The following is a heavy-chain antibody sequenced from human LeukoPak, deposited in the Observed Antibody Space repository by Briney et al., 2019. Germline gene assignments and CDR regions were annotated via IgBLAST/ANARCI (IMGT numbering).Heavy chain of an antibody. CDR1: GFTFSNYW. D-gene: IGHD1-26*01. CDR2: INCDGWSI. Sequence: GGSARLSCAASGFTFSNYWMHWVRQAPGKGLVRVSRINCDGWSIIYADSVKGRFTISRDNAKNTLYLQMNSLRVEDTAVYYCARGGSPPEALGDALNIWGQGTMVSVSS. V-gene: IGHV3-74*01. J-gene: IGHJ3*02. CDR3: ARGGSPPEALGDALNI.